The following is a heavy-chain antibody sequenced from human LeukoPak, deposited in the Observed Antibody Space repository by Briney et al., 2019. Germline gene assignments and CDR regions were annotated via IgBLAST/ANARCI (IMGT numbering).Heavy chain of an antibody. CDR2: IKQDGSEK. CDR1: GFTFSSYW. J-gene: IGHJ4*02. V-gene: IGHV3-7*01. CDR3: AREGRVFGDPFDY. Sequence: GGSLRLSCAASGFTFSSYWMSWVRQAPGEGLEWVANIKQDGSEKYYVDSVKGRFTISRDNAKNSLYLQMNSLRAEDTAVYYCAREGRVFGDPFDYWGQGTLVTVSS. D-gene: IGHD3-10*02.